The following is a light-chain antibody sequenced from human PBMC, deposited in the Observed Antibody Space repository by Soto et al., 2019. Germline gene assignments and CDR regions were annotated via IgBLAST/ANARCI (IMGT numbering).Light chain of an antibody. CDR2: DVS. CDR3: SSKTSTSTLL. J-gene: IGLJ2*01. Sequence: QSALTQPASVSGSPGQSITISCSGSSSDIINYNYVSWYQQHPGQAPKLMIYDVSNRPSGISNRFSGSKSGNTASLTIYGLQAEDEADYYCSSKTSTSTLLFGGGTQLTVL. V-gene: IGLV2-14*03. CDR1: SSDIINYNY.